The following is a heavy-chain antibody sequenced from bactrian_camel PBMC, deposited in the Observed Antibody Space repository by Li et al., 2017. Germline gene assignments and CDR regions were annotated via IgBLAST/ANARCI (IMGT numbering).Heavy chain of an antibody. CDR1: GHTGRMYC. Sequence: HVQLVESGGGLVQPGGSLRLSCGSSSGHTGRMYCMGWYRQAPGKEREPIGSIDSDGRTSVASDVKGRFTVSQDNANNTLYLQMDSLRPEDTAMYYCATGPWGYCSRTKWEGGPRSPSP. J-gene: IGHJ4*01. V-gene: IGHV3S53*01. D-gene: IGHD1*01. CDR2: IDSDGRT.